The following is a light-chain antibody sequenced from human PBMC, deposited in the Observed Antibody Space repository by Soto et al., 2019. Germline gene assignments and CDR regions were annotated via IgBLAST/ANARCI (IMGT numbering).Light chain of an antibody. Sequence: EIVWTQSPGTLSLSPGERATLSCRASKSVSSRYLAWYQQKPGHAHRLLIYGASIRSTGIPDRFSGSGSGTYFTLTISRLAPEYFAVYYCQQYGSSPLTFGGGTKVEIK. CDR1: KSVSSRY. V-gene: IGKV3-20*01. CDR3: QQYGSSPLT. CDR2: GAS. J-gene: IGKJ4*01.